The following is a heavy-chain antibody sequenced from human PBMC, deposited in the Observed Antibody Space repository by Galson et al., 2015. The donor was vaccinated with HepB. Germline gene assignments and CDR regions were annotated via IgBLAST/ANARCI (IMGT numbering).Heavy chain of an antibody. CDR3: AREAYGDYYFDY. J-gene: IGHJ4*02. D-gene: IGHD4-17*01. CDR1: GFTVSSNY. CDR2: IYSGGST. Sequence: SLRLSCAASGFTVSSNYMTWVRQAPEKGLEWVSVIYSGGSTYYADSVKGRLTISRDISKNTVYLQMNSLRAEDTATYYCAREAYGDYYFDYWGQGTLVTVAS. V-gene: IGHV3-66*01.